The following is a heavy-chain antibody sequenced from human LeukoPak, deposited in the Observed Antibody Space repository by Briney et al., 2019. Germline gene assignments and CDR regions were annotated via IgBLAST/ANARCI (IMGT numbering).Heavy chain of an antibody. D-gene: IGHD3-10*02. V-gene: IGHV3-9*01. Sequence: PGRSLRLSCAASGFTFDDYAMHWVRQAPGKGLEWVSGISWNSGSIGYADSVKGRFTISRDNAKNSLYLQMNSLRAEDTALYYCAELGITMIGGVWGKGTTVTTSS. CDR3: AELGITMIGGV. CDR2: ISWNSGSI. CDR1: GFTFDDYA. J-gene: IGHJ6*04.